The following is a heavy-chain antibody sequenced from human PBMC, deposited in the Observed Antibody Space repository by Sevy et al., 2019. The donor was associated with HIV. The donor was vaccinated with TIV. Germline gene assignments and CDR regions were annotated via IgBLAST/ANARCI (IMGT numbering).Heavy chain of an antibody. D-gene: IGHD3-9*01. J-gene: IGHJ5*02. CDR3: AKDHDNNWFDP. CDR1: GFTFREYA. CDR2: IRYDGTNK. V-gene: IGHV3-30*02. Sequence: GGSLRLSCAASGFTFREYAMHWVRQAPGKGLEWLTFIRYDGTNKYYTDSVRGRFTISRDNSKNTLYLQMNSLRAEDTAVYYCAKDHDNNWFDPWGQGTLVTVSS.